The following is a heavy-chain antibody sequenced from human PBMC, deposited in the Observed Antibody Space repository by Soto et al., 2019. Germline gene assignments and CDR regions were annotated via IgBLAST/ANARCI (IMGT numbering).Heavy chain of an antibody. CDR3: ARDIRYDWGYFDY. D-gene: IGHD5-12*01. CDR2: ISSSSSTI. J-gene: IGHJ4*02. CDR1: GFTFSSYS. V-gene: IGHV3-48*01. Sequence: LRLSCAASGFTFSSYSMNWVRQAPGKGLEWVSYISSSSSTIYYADSVKGRFTISRDNAKNSLYLQMNSLRAEDTAVYYCARDIRYDWGYFDYRGQGTLVTGSS.